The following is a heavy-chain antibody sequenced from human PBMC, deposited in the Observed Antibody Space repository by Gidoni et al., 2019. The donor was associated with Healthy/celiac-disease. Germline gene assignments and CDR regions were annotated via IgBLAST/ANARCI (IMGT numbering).Heavy chain of an antibody. D-gene: IGHD1-26*01. CDR1: GGSISSSSYY. J-gene: IGHJ4*02. CDR2: IYYSGST. V-gene: IGHV4-39*01. Sequence: QLQLQESGPGLVKPSETLSLTCTVSGGSISSSSYYWGWIRQPPGKGLEWIGSIYYSGSTYYNPSLKSRVTISVDTSKNQFSLKLSSVTAADTAVYYCARHSARVRGWELRVFYFDYWGQGTLVTVSS. CDR3: ARHSARVRGWELRVFYFDY.